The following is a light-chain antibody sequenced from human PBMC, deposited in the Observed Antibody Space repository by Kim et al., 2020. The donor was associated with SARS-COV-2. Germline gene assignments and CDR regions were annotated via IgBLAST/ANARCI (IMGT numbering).Light chain of an antibody. CDR1: QSVSSN. V-gene: IGKV3-15*01. CDR3: QQYDSWPYT. J-gene: IGKJ2*01. CDR2: GAS. Sequence: EIVMTQSPATLSVSPGERATLSCRASQSVSSNLAWYQQKPGQAPRLLIYGASTRGTGFPARFSGSGSGTEFTLTISSLQSEDFALYYCQQYDSWPYTFGQGTKLEI.